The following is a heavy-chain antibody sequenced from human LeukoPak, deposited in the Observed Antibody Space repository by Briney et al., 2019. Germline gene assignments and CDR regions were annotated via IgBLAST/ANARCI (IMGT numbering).Heavy chain of an antibody. V-gene: IGHV4-59*01. CDR2: IYYSGST. Sequence: SETLSLTCTVSGGSISSYYWSWIRQPPGKGLEWIGYIYYSGSTNYNPSLESRVTISVDTSKNQFSLKLSSATAADTAVYYCARGPYGDQFDYWGQGTLVTVSS. CDR3: ARGPYGDQFDY. D-gene: IGHD4-17*01. J-gene: IGHJ4*02. CDR1: GGSISSYY.